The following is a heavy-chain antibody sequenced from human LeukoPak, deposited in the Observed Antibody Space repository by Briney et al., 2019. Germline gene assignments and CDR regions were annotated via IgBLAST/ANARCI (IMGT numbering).Heavy chain of an antibody. Sequence: SETLSLTCSVSGGSISSGGYSWSWIRQHPGKGLEWIGYIYYSGTTYYNPSLRSRVTISVDTSKNQFSLRLSSVTAADTAVYYCARFGPPKCSGGSCLFDYWGQGTLVTVSS. CDR2: IYYSGTT. J-gene: IGHJ4*02. V-gene: IGHV4-31*03. CDR3: ARFGPPKCSGGSCLFDY. CDR1: GGSISSGGYS. D-gene: IGHD2-15*01.